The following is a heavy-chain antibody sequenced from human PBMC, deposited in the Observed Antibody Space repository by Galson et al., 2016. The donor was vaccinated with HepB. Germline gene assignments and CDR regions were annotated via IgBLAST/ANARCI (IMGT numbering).Heavy chain of an antibody. J-gene: IGHJ5*01. Sequence: SLRLSCAASGVALSGYWMTWVRQAPGKGLEWVAAIRHDDGIEYYRRSVKGRFTISRDNSKNTLYLQVNSLRDDDTALYYCAREDPIQIWLFDSWGQGTLVTVSS. V-gene: IGHV3-33*08. CDR3: AREDPIQIWLFDS. D-gene: IGHD1-1*01. CDR2: IRHDDGIE. CDR1: GVALSGYW.